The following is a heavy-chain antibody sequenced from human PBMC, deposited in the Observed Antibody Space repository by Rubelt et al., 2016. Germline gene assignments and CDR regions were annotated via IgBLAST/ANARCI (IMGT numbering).Heavy chain of an antibody. CDR3: ARNRAAVLDY. CDR1: GGSITNYY. Sequence: QVQLQESGPGLVKPSETLSLTCTVSGGSITNYYWSWIRQPPGKGLEWIGYIYYSGSTKYNSSLKSRVTISVDTSKNQFSLKLSSVTAADTAVYYCARNRAAVLDYWGQGTLVTVSS. CDR2: IYYSGST. V-gene: IGHV4-59*08. D-gene: IGHD6-13*01. J-gene: IGHJ4*02.